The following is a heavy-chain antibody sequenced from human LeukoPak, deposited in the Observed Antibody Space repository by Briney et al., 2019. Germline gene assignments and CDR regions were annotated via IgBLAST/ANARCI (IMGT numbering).Heavy chain of an antibody. D-gene: IGHD4-17*01. CDR2: IDAGNGKT. CDR1: GYTFTSYA. CDR3: ARARWTSTATTYYLDH. V-gene: IGHV1-3*01. J-gene: IGHJ4*02. Sequence: ASVKVSCKASGYTFTSYAIHWVRQAPGQRLEWMGWIDAGNGKTKYSQNFQGRVTITRDTSATTAYMDLSSLRSKDTAVYYCARARWTSTATTYYLDHWGQGTLVTVSS.